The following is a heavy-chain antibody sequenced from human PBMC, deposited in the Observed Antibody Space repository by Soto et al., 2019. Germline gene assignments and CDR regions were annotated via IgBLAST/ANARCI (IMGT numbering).Heavy chain of an antibody. CDR2: ISSSSSTI. D-gene: IGHD2-2*01. CDR1: GFTFSSYS. CDR3: ARWDRVVPAAPHGMDV. J-gene: IGHJ6*02. Sequence: EVQLVESGGGLVQPGGSLRLSCAASGFTFSSYSMNWVRQAPGKGLEWVSYISSSSSTIYYADSVKGRFTISRDNAKNSLYLQMNSLRDEDTAVYYCARWDRVVPAAPHGMDVWGQGTTVTVSS. V-gene: IGHV3-48*02.